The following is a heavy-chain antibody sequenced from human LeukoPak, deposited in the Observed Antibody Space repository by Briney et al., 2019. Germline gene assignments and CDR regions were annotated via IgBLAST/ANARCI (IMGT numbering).Heavy chain of an antibody. J-gene: IGHJ4*02. D-gene: IGHD3-3*01. CDR3: ARGRAYYDFWSGHFDY. Sequence: GASVKVSCKASGYTFTCYYMHWVRQATGQGLEWMGWMNPNSGHTGYAQKFQGRVTITRNTSISTAYMELSSLRSEDTAVYYCARGRAYYDFWSGHFDYWGQGTLVTVSS. CDR2: MNPNSGHT. CDR1: GYTFTCYY. V-gene: IGHV1-8*03.